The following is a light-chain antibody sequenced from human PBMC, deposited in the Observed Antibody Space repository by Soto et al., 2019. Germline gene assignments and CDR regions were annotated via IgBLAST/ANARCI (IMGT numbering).Light chain of an antibody. CDR1: SGHSNYA. V-gene: IGLV4-69*01. J-gene: IGLJ2*01. Sequence: QAVVTQSPSASASLGASVKLTCTLSSGHSNYAIAWHQQQPEKGPRYLMKVNSDGSHSKGDGIPDRFSGSSSGTERYLTISSLQSGDEADYYCQTWGTGIHVVFGGGTKLTVL. CDR3: QTWGTGIHVV. CDR2: VNSDGSH.